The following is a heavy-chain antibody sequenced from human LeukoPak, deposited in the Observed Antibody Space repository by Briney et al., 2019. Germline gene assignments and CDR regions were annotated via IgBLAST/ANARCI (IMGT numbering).Heavy chain of an antibody. J-gene: IGHJ6*02. V-gene: IGHV1-8*01. CDR3: AAGLGGAVAGPGGFYYYYYGMDV. D-gene: IGHD6-19*01. CDR1: GYTFTTYD. CDR2: MNPGSGDT. Sequence: ASVKVSCKASGYTFTTYDMTWVRQATGQGLEWMGWMNPGSGDTAYAQKFQERVTITRDMSTSTAYMELSSLRSEDTAVYYCAAGLGGAVAGPGGFYYYYYGMDVWGQGTTVTVSS.